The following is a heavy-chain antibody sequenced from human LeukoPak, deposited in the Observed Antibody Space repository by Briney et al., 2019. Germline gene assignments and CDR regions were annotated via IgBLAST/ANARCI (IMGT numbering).Heavy chain of an antibody. D-gene: IGHD2-21*02. CDR2: FDPEDGET. V-gene: IGHV1-24*01. J-gene: IGHJ4*02. CDR1: GYTLTELS. Sequence: RGASVRVSCKVSGYTLTELSMHWVRQAPGKGLEWMGGFDPEDGETIYAQKFQGRVTMTEDTSTDTAYMELSSLRSEDTAVYYCATESWGYCGGDCYEWGQGTLVNVSS. CDR3: ATESWGYCGGDCYE.